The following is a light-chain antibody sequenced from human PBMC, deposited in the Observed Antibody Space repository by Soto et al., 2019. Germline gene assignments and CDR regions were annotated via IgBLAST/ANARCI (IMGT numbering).Light chain of an antibody. J-gene: IGLJ1*01. CDR2: EVN. Sequence: QSALTQPASVSGSPRQSITISCTGASSDVGSYTYVSWYQQHPGKAPKLMIYEVNNRPSGVSNRFSGSKSGNTASLTISGLQAEDEADYYCCSYSDTNTYVFGSGNKVTVL. CDR1: SSDVGSYTY. V-gene: IGLV2-14*01. CDR3: CSYSDTNTYV.